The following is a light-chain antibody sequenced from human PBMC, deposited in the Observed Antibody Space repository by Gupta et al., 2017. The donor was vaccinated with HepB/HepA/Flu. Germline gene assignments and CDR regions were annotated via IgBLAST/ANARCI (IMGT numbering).Light chain of an antibody. CDR1: QTVGRN. CDR3: QRENDWPRT. J-gene: IGKJ1*01. Sequence: ETVMTQFPATLSLSPGETATLSCRASQTVGRNLAWYQQNAGQAPVLLIYGASTTVTGVPDRFSGSSYKTDFTLTISLLHSEDFVIYYCQRENDWPRTFGPGTTVELE. CDR2: GAS. V-gene: IGKV3-15*01.